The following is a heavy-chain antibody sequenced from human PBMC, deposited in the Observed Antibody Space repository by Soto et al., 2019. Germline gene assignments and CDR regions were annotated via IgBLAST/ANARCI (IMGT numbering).Heavy chain of an antibody. D-gene: IGHD2-15*01. J-gene: IGHJ6*03. Sequence: QVQLQQWGAGLLKPSETLSLTCAVYGGSFSGYYWSWIPQPPGKGLEWIGEINHSGSTNYNPSLKSRVTISVDTSKNQFSLKLSSVTAADTAVYYCARGWGYCSGGSCYKDYYYYMDVWGKGTTVTVSS. V-gene: IGHV4-34*01. CDR2: INHSGST. CDR1: GGSFSGYY. CDR3: ARGWGYCSGGSCYKDYYYYMDV.